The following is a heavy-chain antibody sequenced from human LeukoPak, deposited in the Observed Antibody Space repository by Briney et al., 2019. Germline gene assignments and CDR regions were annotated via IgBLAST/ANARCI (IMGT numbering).Heavy chain of an antibody. D-gene: IGHD1-1*01. CDR3: ARRRVTGTNTYFYYYMDV. J-gene: IGHJ6*03. CDR2: IYYTGST. CDR1: GGSISNNY. V-gene: IGHV4-59*01. Sequence: SETLSLTCTVSGGSISNNYWSCIRQPPEKGLEWVGYIYYTGSTNYNPSLKSRVTISLDTSKNQFSLKLSSVTAADTAVYYCARRRVTGTNTYFYYYMDVWGKGTTVTVSS.